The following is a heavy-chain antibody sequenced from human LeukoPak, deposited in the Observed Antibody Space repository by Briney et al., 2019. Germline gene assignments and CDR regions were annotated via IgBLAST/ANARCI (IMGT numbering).Heavy chain of an antibody. CDR1: GFTFDDYG. CDR2: INWNGGIT. CDR3: ARGKTAMVNYYYYYMDV. J-gene: IGHJ6*03. Sequence: PGGSLRLSCAASGFTFDDYGMSWVRQAPGKGLEWVSSINWNGGITNYVDSVKGRFTISRDNAKNSLYLQMNSLRAEVTALYYCARGKTAMVNYYYYYMDVWGKGTTVTVSS. V-gene: IGHV3-20*04. D-gene: IGHD5-18*01.